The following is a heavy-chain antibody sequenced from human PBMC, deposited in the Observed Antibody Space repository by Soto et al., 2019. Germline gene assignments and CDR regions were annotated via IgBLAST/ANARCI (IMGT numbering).Heavy chain of an antibody. CDR2: INPSGGST. J-gene: IGHJ6*02. CDR1: GYTFTSYG. D-gene: IGHD2-2*01. V-gene: IGHV1-46*01. CDR3: ARDLLVEDIVVVPAAPSAYYYYGMDV. Sequence: ASVKVSCKASGYTFTSYGISWVRQAPGQGLEWMGIINPSGGSTSYAQKFQGRVTMTRDTSTSTVYMELSSLRSEDTAVYYCARDLLVEDIVVVPAAPSAYYYYGMDVWGQGTTVTVSS.